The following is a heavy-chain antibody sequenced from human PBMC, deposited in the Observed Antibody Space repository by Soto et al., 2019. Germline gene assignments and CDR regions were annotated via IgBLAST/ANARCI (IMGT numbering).Heavy chain of an antibody. D-gene: IGHD3-22*01. CDR1: GYTFTSYA. CDR2: INAGNGNA. J-gene: IGHJ4*02. V-gene: IGHV1-3*01. Sequence: QVQLVQSGAEVKKPGASVKVSCKASGYTFTSYAIHWVRQAPGQRLEWMGWINAGNGNAKYSQKFQGRVTITRDTTASTAYVELSSLSSDDTAVYYCARASYSYESSGYYPDYWGQGTLVTVSS. CDR3: ARASYSYESSGYYPDY.